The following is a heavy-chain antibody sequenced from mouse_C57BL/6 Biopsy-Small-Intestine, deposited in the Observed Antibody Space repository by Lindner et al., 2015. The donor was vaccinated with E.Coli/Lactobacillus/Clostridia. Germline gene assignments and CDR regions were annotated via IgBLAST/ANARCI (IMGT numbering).Heavy chain of an antibody. V-gene: IGHV1S61*01. CDR2: IDPSGGTT. CDR1: GYSFTRYY. CDR3: AKMRLPATIPIPDTFDI. D-gene: IGHD3-2*02. Sequence: SVKVSCKASGYSFTRYYLHWVRQAPGQGLEWMGAIDPSGGTTNYAQHFQGRVTMTRDTSTSTVYMELGSLSSDDTAVYYCAKMRLPATIPIPDTFDIWGQGTMVTVSS. J-gene: IGHJ3*01.